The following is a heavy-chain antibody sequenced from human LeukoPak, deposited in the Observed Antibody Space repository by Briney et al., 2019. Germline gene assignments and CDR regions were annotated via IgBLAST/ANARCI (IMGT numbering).Heavy chain of an antibody. Sequence: GASVKVSCKASGYTFTSYYMHWVRQAPGQGLEWMGLINPTGGSTGYAQKFQGRVTMTRDMSTSTAYMELSSLRSEDTAVYYCARVINSGYDNRGCFDPWGQGTLVTVSS. J-gene: IGHJ5*02. CDR2: INPTGGST. D-gene: IGHD5-12*01. CDR3: ARVINSGYDNRGCFDP. CDR1: GYTFTSYY. V-gene: IGHV1-46*01.